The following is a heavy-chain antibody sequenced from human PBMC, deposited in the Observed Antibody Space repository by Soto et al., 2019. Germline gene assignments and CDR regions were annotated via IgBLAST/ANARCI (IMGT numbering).Heavy chain of an antibody. J-gene: IGHJ5*02. CDR2: IKQDGSET. Sequence: EVQLVESGGGLVQPGGSLRLSCAASGFTFSTFWMSWVRQAPGKGLEWVATIKQDGSETYYVESVKGRFTISRDNAKNSLYLQMSSLKAEDTAVYYCARGDPYCSGSGVTCHPHWFDPWGQGTLVTVSS. CDR3: ARGDPYCSGSGVTCHPHWFDP. D-gene: IGHD2-15*01. V-gene: IGHV3-7*01. CDR1: GFTFSTFW.